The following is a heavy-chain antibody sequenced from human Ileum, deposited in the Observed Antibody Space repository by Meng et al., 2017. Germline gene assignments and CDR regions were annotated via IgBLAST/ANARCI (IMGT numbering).Heavy chain of an antibody. CDR2: IIPIFGIA. D-gene: IGHD6-13*01. CDR1: GGPFSTYA. CDR3: ARVNRYSSTWYFDY. J-gene: IGHJ4*02. V-gene: IGHV1-69*01. Sequence: QVQLVQSGAESKKPGSSVRVFCRASGGPFSTYAISWVRQAPGQGLEWMGGIIPIFGIANYAQKFQGRITITADESTSTAYMELSSLRSEDTAVYYCARVNRYSSTWYFDYWGQGTLVTVSS.